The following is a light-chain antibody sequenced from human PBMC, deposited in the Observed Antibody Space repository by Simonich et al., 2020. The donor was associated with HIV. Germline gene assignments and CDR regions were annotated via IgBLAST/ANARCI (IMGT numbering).Light chain of an antibody. CDR2: EGN. J-gene: IGLJ3*02. CDR1: SSVFESYNL. Sequence: QSALTQPASVSGSPGQSITISCTGTSSVFESYNLVSWYQQHPGKAPKLMIYEGNKRPAGVSNRFSGSSSGNTASLTISGLQAEDEADYYCCSYAGSSTFWVFGGGTKLTVL. V-gene: IGLV2-23*01. CDR3: CSYAGSSTFWV.